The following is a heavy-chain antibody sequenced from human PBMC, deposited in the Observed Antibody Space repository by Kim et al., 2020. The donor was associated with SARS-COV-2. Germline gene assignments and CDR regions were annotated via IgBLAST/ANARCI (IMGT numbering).Heavy chain of an antibody. J-gene: IGHJ6*02. D-gene: IGHD6-19*01. V-gene: IGHV3-21*01. CDR2: ISSSSSYI. CDR1: GFTFSSYS. Sequence: GGSLRLSCAASGFTFSSYSMNWVRRAPGKGLEWVSSISSSSSYIYYADSVKGRFTISRDNAKNSLYLQMNSLRAEDTAVYYCARGIAVAGTLNYYYGMDVWGQGTTVTVSS. CDR3: ARGIAVAGTLNYYYGMDV.